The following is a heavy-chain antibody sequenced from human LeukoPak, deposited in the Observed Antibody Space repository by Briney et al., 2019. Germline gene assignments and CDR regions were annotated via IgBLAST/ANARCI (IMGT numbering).Heavy chain of an antibody. Sequence: GGSLRLSCAASGFTFSSYWMSWVRQAPGKGLEWVANIKQDGSEKYYVDSVKGRFTISRDNAENSLYLQMNSLRAEDTAVYYCARDLYYDSSGRYYYYYGMDVWGQGTTVTVSS. J-gene: IGHJ6*02. D-gene: IGHD3-22*01. CDR2: IKQDGSEK. CDR3: ARDLYYDSSGRYYYYYGMDV. V-gene: IGHV3-7*01. CDR1: GFTFSSYW.